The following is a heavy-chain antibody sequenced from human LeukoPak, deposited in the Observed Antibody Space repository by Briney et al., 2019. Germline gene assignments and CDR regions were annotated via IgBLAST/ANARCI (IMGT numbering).Heavy chain of an antibody. D-gene: IGHD6-19*01. CDR3: ARAYSSGWTNYYYYYGMDV. Sequence: PSETLSLTCTVSGGSISSYYWSWIRQPPGKGLAWIGYIYYSGSTNSNPSLKSRVTISVDTSNNQFSLKLSSVTAADTAVYYCARAYSSGWTNYYYYYGMDVWGQGNTVTVSS. J-gene: IGHJ6*02. CDR1: GGSISSYY. CDR2: IYYSGST. V-gene: IGHV4-59*01.